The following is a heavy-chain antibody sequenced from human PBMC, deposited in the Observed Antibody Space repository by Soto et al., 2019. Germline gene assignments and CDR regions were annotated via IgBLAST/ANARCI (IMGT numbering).Heavy chain of an antibody. V-gene: IGHV3-23*01. CDR2: ISGSGGST. J-gene: IGHJ6*02. Sequence: GGSLRLSCAASGFTFSSYAMSWVRQAPGKGLEWVSAISGSGGSTYYADSVKGRFTISRDNSKNTLYLQMNSLRAEDTAVYYCAKEFRDYGGNSYYYGMDVWGQGTTVTVSS. CDR3: AKEFRDYGGNSYYYGMDV. D-gene: IGHD4-17*01. CDR1: GFTFSSYA.